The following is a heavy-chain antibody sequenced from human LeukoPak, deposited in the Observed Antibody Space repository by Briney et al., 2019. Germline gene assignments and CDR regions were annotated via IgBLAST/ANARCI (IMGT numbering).Heavy chain of an antibody. CDR3: ARQGQDGSYSDY. CDR1: GGSFSGYY. CDR2: INHSGST. J-gene: IGHJ4*02. V-gene: IGHV4-34*01. D-gene: IGHD1-26*01. Sequence: KPSDTLSLTCAVYGGSFSGYYWSWIRQPPGKGLEWIGEINHSGSTNYNPSLKSRVTISVDTSKNQFSLKLSSVTAADTAVYYCARQGQDGSYSDYWGQGTLVTVSS.